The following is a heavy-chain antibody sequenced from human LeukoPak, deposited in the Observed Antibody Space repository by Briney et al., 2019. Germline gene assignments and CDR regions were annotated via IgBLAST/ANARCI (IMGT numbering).Heavy chain of an antibody. Sequence: SETLSLTRTVSGGSISLGDYYWGWIRQPPGKGLEWIGYIYYSGSTYYNPSLKSRVTISVDTSKNQFSLKLTEVTAADTAVYYCGHGNFLTGLGIDYWREGTVVSVSS. V-gene: IGHV4-30-4*01. CDR1: GGSISLGDYY. CDR2: IYYSGST. CDR3: GHGNFLTGLGIDY. D-gene: IGHD3/OR15-3a*01. J-gene: IGHJ4*02.